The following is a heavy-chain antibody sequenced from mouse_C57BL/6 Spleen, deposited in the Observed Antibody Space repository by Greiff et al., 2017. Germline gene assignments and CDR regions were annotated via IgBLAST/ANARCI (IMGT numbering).Heavy chain of an antibody. CDR1: GYTFTSYW. D-gene: IGHD4-1*01. V-gene: IGHV1-52*01. J-gene: IGHJ2*01. Sequence: QVQLQQPGAELVRPGSSVKLSCKASGYTFTSYWMHWVKQRPIQGLEWIGNIDPSDSETHYNQKFKDKATLTVDKSSSTAYMQRSSLTSENSAVYYCARRNWDYFDYWGQGTTLTVSS. CDR3: ARRNWDYFDY. CDR2: IDPSDSET.